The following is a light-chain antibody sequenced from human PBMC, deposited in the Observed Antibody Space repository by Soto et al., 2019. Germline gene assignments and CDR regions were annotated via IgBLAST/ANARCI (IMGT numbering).Light chain of an antibody. J-gene: IGKJ4*01. V-gene: IGKV3-11*01. CDR3: QQRSNWPPVVT. CDR1: QSVSSY. Sequence: EIVLTQSPATLSLSPGERATLSCSASQSVSSYLAWYQQKPGQAPRLLIYDASNRATGIPARFSGSGSGTDFTLTISSLEPEDFAVYYCQQRSNWPPVVTFGGGTTVEIK. CDR2: DAS.